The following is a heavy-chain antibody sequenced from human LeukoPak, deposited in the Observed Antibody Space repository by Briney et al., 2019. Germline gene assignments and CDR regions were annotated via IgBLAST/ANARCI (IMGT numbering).Heavy chain of an antibody. CDR3: AKGYYGSGSYRYYYYYMDV. V-gene: IGHV3-30*02. CDR2: RRYDGSNK. D-gene: IGHD3-10*01. J-gene: IGHJ6*03. CDR1: GFTFSSYG. Sequence: PGGSLRLSCAASGFTFSSYGMHWVRQAPGKGLEWVAFRRYDGSNKYYADSVKGRFTISRDNSKNTLYLQMNSLRAEDTAVYYCAKGYYGSGSYRYYYYYMDVWGKGTTVTISS.